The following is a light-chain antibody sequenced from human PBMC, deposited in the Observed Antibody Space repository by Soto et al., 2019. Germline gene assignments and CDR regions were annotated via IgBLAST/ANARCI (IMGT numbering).Light chain of an antibody. Sequence: DIQMTHSPSSVSAAVGDRVIITCRSSQAFGNFLAWYQQKRGKAPELLIYGISTLQGGVPSRFSGTESGTDFTITISSVQPEDSATNYCQQAATFPLPFGGGTEVEIK. J-gene: IGKJ4*01. CDR1: QAFGNF. V-gene: IGKV1-12*01. CDR3: QQAATFPLP. CDR2: GIS.